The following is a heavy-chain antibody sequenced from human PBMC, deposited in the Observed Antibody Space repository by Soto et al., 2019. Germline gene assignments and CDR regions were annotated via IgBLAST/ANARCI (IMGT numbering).Heavy chain of an antibody. Sequence: EVQLLESGGGLVQPGGSLRISCAASGFTFSSYAMSWVRQAPGKGLEWVSAISGSGGSTYYADSVKGRFTISRDNSKNTLYLQMNSLRAEDTAVYYCAKIIGPADYYYGMDVWGQGTTVTVSS. J-gene: IGHJ6*02. V-gene: IGHV3-23*01. CDR2: ISGSGGST. CDR3: AKIIGPADYYYGMDV. CDR1: GFTFSSYA.